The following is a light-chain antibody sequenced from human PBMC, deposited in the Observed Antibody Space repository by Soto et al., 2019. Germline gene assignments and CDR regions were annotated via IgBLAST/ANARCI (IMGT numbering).Light chain of an antibody. Sequence: QPVLTQSPSASASLGASVKLTCTLSNGHNTYSIAWHQQQPEKGPRFLMKLKSDGSHSRGDGIPDRFSGSSSGAERYLTISSLQSEDEADYYCQTWATGIQVFGGGTKLTVL. CDR3: QTWATGIQV. V-gene: IGLV4-69*01. J-gene: IGLJ2*01. CDR1: NGHNTYS. CDR2: LKSDGSH.